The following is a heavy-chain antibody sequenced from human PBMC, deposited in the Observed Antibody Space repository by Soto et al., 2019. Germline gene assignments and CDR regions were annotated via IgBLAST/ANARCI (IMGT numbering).Heavy chain of an antibody. V-gene: IGHV3-53*01. J-gene: IGHJ4*02. CDR2: VYSGGIA. D-gene: IGHD1-26*01. Sequence: GGSLRLSCVASGFTVSSNYMRWVRQAPGKGLEWLSVVYSGGIAKHADSFKDRFTISSDNTKKTLYLQMNSLRAEDTAIYYCARGTYYATFDYWGQGTLVTVSS. CDR3: ARGTYYATFDY. CDR1: GFTVSSNY.